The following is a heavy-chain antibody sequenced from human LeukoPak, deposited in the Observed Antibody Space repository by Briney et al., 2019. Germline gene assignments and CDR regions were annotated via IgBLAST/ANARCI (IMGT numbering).Heavy chain of an antibody. D-gene: IGHD3-22*01. V-gene: IGHV3-21*01. J-gene: IGHJ4*02. CDR2: ISSSSSYI. CDR1: GFTFSSYS. CDR3: ARSNHYYDSSGYFR. Sequence: GGSLRLSCAASGFTFSSYSMNWVRQAPGKGLEWVSSISSSSSYIYYVDSVKGRFTISRDNAKNSLYLQMNSLRAEDTAVYYCARSNHYYDSSGYFRWGQGTLVTVSS.